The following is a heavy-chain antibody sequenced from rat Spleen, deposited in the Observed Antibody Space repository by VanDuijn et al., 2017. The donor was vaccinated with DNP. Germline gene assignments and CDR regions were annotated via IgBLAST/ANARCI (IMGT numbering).Heavy chain of an antibody. J-gene: IGHJ3*01. D-gene: IGHD4-3*01. CDR1: GFTFSDYN. Sequence: EVQLVESGGGLVQPGRSLKLSCAASGFTFSDYNMAWVRQAPKKGLEWVAASSPSGSRTYYRDSVKGRFTISRDNAKSTLYLQMDSLRSEDTATYYCATHYGVRGYFDYWGQGTLVTVSS. CDR3: ATHYGVRGYFDY. V-gene: IGHV5-7*01. CDR2: SSPSGSRT.